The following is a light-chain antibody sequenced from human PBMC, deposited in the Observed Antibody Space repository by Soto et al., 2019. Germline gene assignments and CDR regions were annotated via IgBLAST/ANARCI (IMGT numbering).Light chain of an antibody. CDR2: AAS. V-gene: IGKV1-39*01. CDR3: QQSYSTPFT. J-gene: IGKJ2*01. Sequence: DIQMTQSPFSLSASVGDRVNITCRASQSISSYLNWYQQKPGKAPNLLSYAASSLQSGVPSRFSGSASGTDFTLTISSLHPEDFATYYCQQSYSTPFTFGQGTKLEIK. CDR1: QSISSY.